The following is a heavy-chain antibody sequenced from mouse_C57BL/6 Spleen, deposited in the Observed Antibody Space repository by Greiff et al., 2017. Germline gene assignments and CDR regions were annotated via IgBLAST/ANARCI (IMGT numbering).Heavy chain of an antibody. CDR1: GFSFSDYG. D-gene: IGHD2-12*01. CDR2: TSSGSSTI. Sequence: EVMLVESGGGLLQPGGSLKLSCASSGFSFSDYGMHWVCQAPASGLGLVSYTSSGSSTIYYADTVTGRFTISRDNAKNTLFLQMTSLRSEDTAMYYCARNPYYSPYFDYWGQGTTLTVSS. J-gene: IGHJ2*01. V-gene: IGHV5-17*01. CDR3: ARNPYYSPYFDY.